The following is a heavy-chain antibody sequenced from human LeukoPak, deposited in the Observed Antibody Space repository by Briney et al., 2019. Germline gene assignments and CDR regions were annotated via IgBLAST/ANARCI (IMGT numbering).Heavy chain of an antibody. J-gene: IGHJ4*02. Sequence: GASVKVSCKASGGTFSSYAISWVRQAPGQGLEWMGIINPSGGSTSYAQKFQGRVTMTRDTSTSTVYMELSSLRSEDTAVYYCARRVPYGSGSYYNPLGYWGQGTLVTVSS. V-gene: IGHV1-46*01. D-gene: IGHD3-10*01. CDR3: ARRVPYGSGSYYNPLGY. CDR1: GGTFSSYA. CDR2: INPSGGST.